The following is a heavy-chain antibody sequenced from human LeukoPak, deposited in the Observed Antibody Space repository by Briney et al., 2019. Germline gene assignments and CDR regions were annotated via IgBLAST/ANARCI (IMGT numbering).Heavy chain of an antibody. D-gene: IGHD1-26*01. V-gene: IGHV1-46*01. CDR3: ARGSIVGAKTLGFGALDI. J-gene: IGHJ3*02. CDR1: GYTFTSYW. Sequence: GASVKVSCKASGYTFTSYWIQWVRQAPGQGLEWMGLINPSDGSIAYAHRFQGRVTMTRDTSTSIVYMDLSSLRSEGTAVYYCARGSIVGAKTLGFGALDIWGQGTMVTVSS. CDR2: INPSDGSI.